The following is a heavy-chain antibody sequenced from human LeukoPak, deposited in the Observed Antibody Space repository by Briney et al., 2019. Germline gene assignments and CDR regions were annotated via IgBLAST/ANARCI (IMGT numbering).Heavy chain of an antibody. V-gene: IGHV1-46*01. CDR3: ARSDYYGSGSYYTDDPYFDY. CDR1: GYTFTSYY. J-gene: IGHJ4*02. CDR2: INPSGGST. D-gene: IGHD3-10*01. Sequence: GASVKVSCKASGYTFTSYYIHWVRQAPGQGLEWMGIINPSGGSTSYAQKFQGRVTMTRDTSTSTVYMELSSLRSEDTAVYYCARSDYYGSGSYYTDDPYFDYWGQGTLVTVSS.